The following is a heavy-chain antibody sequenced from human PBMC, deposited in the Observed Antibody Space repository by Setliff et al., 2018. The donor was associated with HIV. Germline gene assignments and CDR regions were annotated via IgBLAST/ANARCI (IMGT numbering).Heavy chain of an antibody. V-gene: IGHV3-53*01. CDR1: GFTVSRFY. CDR3: ARDSPLSHFDY. J-gene: IGHJ4*02. Sequence: PGGSLRLSCAASGFTVSRFYMSWVRQAPGKGLEWVSVIYSDGSSYYADSVRGRFTISRDNYKNTLYLQMNSLRPEDTAVSYCARDSPLSHFDYWGQGILVTVSS. CDR2: IYSDGSS.